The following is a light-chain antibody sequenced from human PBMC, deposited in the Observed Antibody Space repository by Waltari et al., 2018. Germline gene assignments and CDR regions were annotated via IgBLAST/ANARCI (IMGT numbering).Light chain of an antibody. CDR1: HDIAGW. CDR2: GAS. V-gene: IGKV1-12*01. J-gene: IGKJ1*01. CDR3: QQGSSFPWT. Sequence: IQLTQSPSSVSASVGDSVTSTCRASHDIAGWLAWYQQKPGKAPKVLISGASNLQSGVPSRFSGSVSGTDFTLTISSLQPEDFATYFCQQGSSFPWTFGQGTNVEIK.